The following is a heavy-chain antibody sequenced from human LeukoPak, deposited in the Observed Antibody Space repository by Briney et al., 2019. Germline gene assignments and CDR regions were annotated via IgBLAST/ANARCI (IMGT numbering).Heavy chain of an antibody. CDR3: TTGRSGSYFYNY. Sequence: GGSLRLSCAASGFTFSDYYMSWIRQAPGKGLEWVGRIKSKTDGGTTDYAAPVKGRFTISRDDSKNTLYLQMNSLKTKDTAVYYCTTGRSGSYFYNYWGQGTLVTVSS. V-gene: IGHV3-15*01. J-gene: IGHJ4*02. CDR1: GFTFSDYY. D-gene: IGHD1-26*01. CDR2: IKSKTDGGTT.